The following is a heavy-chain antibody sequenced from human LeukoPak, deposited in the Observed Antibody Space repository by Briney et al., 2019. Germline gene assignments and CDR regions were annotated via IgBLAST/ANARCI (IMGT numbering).Heavy chain of an antibody. D-gene: IGHD6-19*01. V-gene: IGHV4-34*01. CDR1: GGSFSGYY. Sequence: SETLSLTCAVYGGSFSGYYWSWIRQPPGKGLEWIGEINHSGSTYYKSSLKSRVTLSVDTSKNQFSLRLDSVTPADTAVYFCAAGTYNGGWTPWGPGTLVTVSS. CDR2: INHSGST. J-gene: IGHJ5*02. CDR3: AAGTYNGGWTP.